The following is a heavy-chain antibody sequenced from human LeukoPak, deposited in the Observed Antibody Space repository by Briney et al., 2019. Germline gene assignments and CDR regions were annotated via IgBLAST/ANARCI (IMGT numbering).Heavy chain of an antibody. D-gene: IGHD6-19*01. Sequence: GGSLRLSCAASGFTISSYEMSWVRQAPGKGLEWVSYISSSGSTIYYADSVKGRFTISRDNAKNSLYLQMNSLRAEDTAVYYCARDLGYSSGWEHAEYFQHWGQGTLVTVSS. CDR2: ISSSGSTI. V-gene: IGHV3-48*03. CDR1: GFTISSYE. CDR3: ARDLGYSSGWEHAEYFQH. J-gene: IGHJ1*01.